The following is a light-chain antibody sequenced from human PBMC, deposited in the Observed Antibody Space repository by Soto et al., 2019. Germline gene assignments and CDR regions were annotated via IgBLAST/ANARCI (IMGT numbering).Light chain of an antibody. CDR1: SSDIGGYNF. V-gene: IGLV2-14*01. CDR2: EVS. J-gene: IGLJ2*01. CDR3: NSYTSSRNLV. Sequence: QSALTQPASVSGSPGQSITISCTGTSSDIGGYNFVSWYQHHPGKAPKLMIYEVSNRPSGVSYRFSGSKSGNTASLSISGLQPEDEADYYCNSYTSSRNLVFGGGTKLTVL.